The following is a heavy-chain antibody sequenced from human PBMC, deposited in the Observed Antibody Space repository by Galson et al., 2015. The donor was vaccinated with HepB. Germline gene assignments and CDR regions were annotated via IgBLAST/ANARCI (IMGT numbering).Heavy chain of an antibody. J-gene: IGHJ4*02. CDR2: INPNGGST. V-gene: IGHV1-46*01. CDR3: ARGPTMATIKLRPFDY. D-gene: IGHD5-24*01. Sequence: SVKVSCKASGYTFTSYYMHWVRQAPGQGLEWMGIINPNGGSTSYAQKFQGRVTMTRDTSTSTVYMELSSLRSEDTAVYYCARGPTMATIKLRPFDYWGQGTLVTVSS. CDR1: GYTFTSYY.